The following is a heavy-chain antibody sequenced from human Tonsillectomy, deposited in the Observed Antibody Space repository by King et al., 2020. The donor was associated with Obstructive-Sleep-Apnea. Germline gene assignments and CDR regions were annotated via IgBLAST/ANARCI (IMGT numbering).Heavy chain of an antibody. V-gene: IGHV4-39*07. CDR2: IYFSGST. Sequence: QLQESGPGLVKPSETLSLTCTVSVVSISSSSYYWGWIRQPPGKGLDWIGSIYFSGSTYYNPSLKSRVTISVDTSRNKFSLKLSSVTAADTAVYSCARNTHWFDPWGQGTLVTVAS. D-gene: IGHD2-15*01. J-gene: IGHJ5*02. CDR3: ARNTHWFDP. CDR1: VVSISSSSYY.